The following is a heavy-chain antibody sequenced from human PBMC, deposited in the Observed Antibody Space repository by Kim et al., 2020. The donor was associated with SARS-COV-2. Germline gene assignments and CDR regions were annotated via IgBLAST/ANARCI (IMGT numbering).Heavy chain of an antibody. J-gene: IGHJ4*02. Sequence: DSVKGRFTISRDNAKNSLYLQMNSLRAEDTAVYYCARGSVVVPAAMPFDYWGQGTLVTVSS. CDR3: ARGSVVVPAAMPFDY. V-gene: IGHV3-11*04. D-gene: IGHD2-2*01.